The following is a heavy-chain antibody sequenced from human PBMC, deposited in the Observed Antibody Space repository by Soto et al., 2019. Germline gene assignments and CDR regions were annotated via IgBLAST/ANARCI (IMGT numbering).Heavy chain of an antibody. D-gene: IGHD2-8*02. J-gene: IGHJ3*01. V-gene: IGHV3-48*03. CDR3: VKEYCTGGACFDAFDL. CDR2: ISDSGTTI. CDR1: GFIFSNYE. Sequence: GGSLTLSCAASGFIFSNYEVDWVRQVPGKGLEWISYISDSGTTIYYAASVKGRFTISRDDARNSLYLQMNNLRDEDTAVYFCVKEYCTGGACFDAFDLWGQGTLVTVSS.